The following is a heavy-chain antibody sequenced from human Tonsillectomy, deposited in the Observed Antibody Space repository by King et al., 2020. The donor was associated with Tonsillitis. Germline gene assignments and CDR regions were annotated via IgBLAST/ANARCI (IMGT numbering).Heavy chain of an antibody. J-gene: IGHJ5*02. CDR2: IFYSGST. CDR3: ARLSGNYYVFFS. D-gene: IGHD1-26*01. V-gene: IGHV4-59*01. Sequence: VPLQESGPGLVKASETLSLTCTVSGGSISGYYWSWLRQPPGKGLEWIGYIFYSGSTSYNPSLKGRVNISVDTSKNQLSLKLTSVTAADTAVYYCARLSGNYYVFFSWGQGTLVTVSS. CDR1: GGSISGYY.